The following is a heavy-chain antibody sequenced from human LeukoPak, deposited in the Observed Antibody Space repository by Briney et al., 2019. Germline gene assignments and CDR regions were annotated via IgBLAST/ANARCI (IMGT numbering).Heavy chain of an antibody. CDR2: INPNSGGT. CDR1: GYTFTGYY. CDR3: ARSFDSSGFTYYFDY. V-gene: IGHV1-2*02. J-gene: IGHJ4*02. Sequence: GASVKVSCRASGYTFTGYYMHWVRQAPGQGLEWMGWINPNSGGTNYAQKFQGRVTMTRDTSISTAYMELSRLRSDDTAVYYCARSFDSSGFTYYFDYWGQGTLVTVSS. D-gene: IGHD3-22*01.